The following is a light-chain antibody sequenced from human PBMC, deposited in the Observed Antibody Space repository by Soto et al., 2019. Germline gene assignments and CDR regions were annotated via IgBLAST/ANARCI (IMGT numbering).Light chain of an antibody. CDR1: NFGSKS. V-gene: IGLV3-21*02. CDR2: DDS. J-gene: IGLJ2*01. CDR3: QVWDSSSDHPEVV. Sequence: SYELTQPPSVSVAPGQTARITCGGNNFGSKSVHWYQQKPGQAPVLVVYDDSDRPSGIPERFSGSNSGNTATLTISRVEAGDEADYYCQVWDSSSDHPEVVFGGGTKLTVL.